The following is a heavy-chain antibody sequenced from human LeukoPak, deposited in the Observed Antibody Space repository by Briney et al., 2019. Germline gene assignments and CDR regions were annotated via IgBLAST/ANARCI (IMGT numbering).Heavy chain of an antibody. V-gene: IGHV3-48*03. D-gene: IGHD3-22*01. CDR2: ISSSGSTI. Sequence: GGSLRLSCAASGFTFSSYEMNWVRQAPGKGPEWVSYISSSGSTIYYADSVEGRFTISRDNAKNSLYLQMNSLRAEDTAVYYCARHYDSSGYGYWGQGTLVTVSS. CDR1: GFTFSSYE. J-gene: IGHJ4*02. CDR3: ARHYDSSGYGY.